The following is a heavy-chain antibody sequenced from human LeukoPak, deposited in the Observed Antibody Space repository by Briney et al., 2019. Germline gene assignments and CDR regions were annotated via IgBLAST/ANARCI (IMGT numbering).Heavy chain of an antibody. CDR2: INPNSGGT. Sequence: ASVKVSCKASGYTFTGYYMHWVRQAPAQGLEWMGWINPNSGGTNYGQKFQGRVTMTRDTSISTAYMELSRLRSDDTAVYYCAIGYCSGGSCYEKWFDPWGQGTLVTVSS. V-gene: IGHV1-2*02. J-gene: IGHJ5*02. D-gene: IGHD2-15*01. CDR3: AIGYCSGGSCYEKWFDP. CDR1: GYTFTGYY.